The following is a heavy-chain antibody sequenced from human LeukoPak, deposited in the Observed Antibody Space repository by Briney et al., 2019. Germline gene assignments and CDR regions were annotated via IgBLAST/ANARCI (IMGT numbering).Heavy chain of an antibody. V-gene: IGHV3-21*01. CDR1: GFTFSSYK. CDR2: ISSSSGYI. CDR3: ARNFGSGSPNYYTYYGLDV. Sequence: GGSLRLSCAASGFTFSSYKMNWVRQAPGKGLEWVSSISSSSGYIYYAGSVKGRFTISRDNAKNSLYLQMNSLRAEDTAVYYCARNFGSGSPNYYTYYGLDVWGQGTTVTVSS. J-gene: IGHJ6*02. D-gene: IGHD3-10*01.